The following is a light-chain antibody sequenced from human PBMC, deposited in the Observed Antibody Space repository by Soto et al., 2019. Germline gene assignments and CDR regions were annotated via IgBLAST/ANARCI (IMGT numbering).Light chain of an antibody. J-gene: IGKJ5*01. V-gene: IGKV1-6*01. CDR1: QDIRNE. Sequence: IQMTQSPSSLSASVGDRVTITCRASQDIRNELGWYQQRPGKAPKLLIYAASTLQSGVPSRFSASGSGTDFTLTISSLQPEDFATYYCQQANSFPLTFGQGTRLEIK. CDR2: AAS. CDR3: QQANSFPLT.